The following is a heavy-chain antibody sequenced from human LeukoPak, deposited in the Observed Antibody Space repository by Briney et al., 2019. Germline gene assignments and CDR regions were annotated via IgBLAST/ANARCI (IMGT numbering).Heavy chain of an antibody. CDR3: AKGLPLMSYYDILTGYAFDY. D-gene: IGHD3-9*01. CDR2: ISSSGSTI. J-gene: IGHJ4*02. CDR1: GFTFSSYE. Sequence: SGGSLRLSCAASGFTFSSYEMNWVRQAPGKGLEWVSYISSSGSTIYYADSVKGRFTISRDNAKNSLYLQMNSLRAEDTALYYCAKGLPLMSYYDILTGYAFDYWGQGTLVTVSS. V-gene: IGHV3-48*03.